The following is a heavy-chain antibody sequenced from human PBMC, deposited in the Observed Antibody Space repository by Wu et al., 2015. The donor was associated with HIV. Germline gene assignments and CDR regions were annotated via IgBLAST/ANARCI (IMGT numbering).Heavy chain of an antibody. Sequence: QVQLVQSGAEVKKPGASVKVSCKASGYTFTSYDINWVRQATGQGLEWMGWMNPNSGNTGYAQKFQGRVTMTRNTSISTAYMELSSLRSEDTAVYYCAIGYCSGGSCYYYYYGMDVWGQRDHGHRLL. D-gene: IGHD2-15*01. CDR1: GYTFTSYD. CDR2: MNPNSGNT. J-gene: IGHJ6*04. V-gene: IGHV1-8*01. CDR3: AIGYCSGGSCYYYYYGMDV.